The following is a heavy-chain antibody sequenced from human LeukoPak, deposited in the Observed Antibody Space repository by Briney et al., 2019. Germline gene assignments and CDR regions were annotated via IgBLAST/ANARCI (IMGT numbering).Heavy chain of an antibody. CDR3: ARGESIAARGGYYYYYMDV. CDR1: GYTFTGYY. Sequence: ASVKVSCKASGYTFTGYYMHWVRQAPGQGLEWMGIINPRGGSTSYAQKFQGRVTMTRDMSTSTVYMELSSLRSEDTAVYYCARGESIAARGGYYYYYMDVWGKGTTVSVSS. J-gene: IGHJ6*03. CDR2: INPRGGST. D-gene: IGHD6-6*01. V-gene: IGHV1-46*01.